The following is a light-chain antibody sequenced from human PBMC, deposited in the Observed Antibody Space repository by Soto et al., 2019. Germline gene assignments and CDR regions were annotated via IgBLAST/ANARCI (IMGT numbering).Light chain of an antibody. CDR2: DVS. Sequence: QSALTQPASVSGSPGQSIAISCTGTSSNVGGYNYVSWYQQHPGKAPKLMFYDVSNRPSGVSNRFSGSKSGNTASLTISGLQAEDDADYYCTSYTSSSTYVFGTGNKVPVL. J-gene: IGLJ1*01. V-gene: IGLV2-14*01. CDR3: TSYTSSSTYV. CDR1: SSNVGGYNY.